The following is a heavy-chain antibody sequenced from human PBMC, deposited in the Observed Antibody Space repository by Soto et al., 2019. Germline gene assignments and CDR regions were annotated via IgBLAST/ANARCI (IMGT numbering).Heavy chain of an antibody. CDR2: ISGSGGST. J-gene: IGHJ4*02. V-gene: IGHV3-23*01. Sequence: GGSLRLSCAASGFTFSSYAMSWVRQAPGKGLEWVSAISGSGGSTYYADSVKGRFTISRDNSKNTLYLQMNSLRAEDTAVYYCAKSITMIVAVTTGFDYWGQGTLVTVSS. CDR1: GFTFSSYA. D-gene: IGHD3-22*01. CDR3: AKSITMIVAVTTGFDY.